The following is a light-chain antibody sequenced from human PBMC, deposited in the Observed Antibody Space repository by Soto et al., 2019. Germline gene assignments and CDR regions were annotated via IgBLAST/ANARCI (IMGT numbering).Light chain of an antibody. CDR3: VAWDTSLITTVL. V-gene: IGLV1-51*01. J-gene: IGLJ2*01. CDR1: SSNIESNF. CDR2: DNY. Sequence: QSVLTQPPSVSAAPGQKVIISCSGSSSNIESNFVSWYQQLPGTAPKLLIFDNYKRPSGIPDRFSGSKSGTSATLGITGLQTGDEADYYCVAWDTSLITTVLFGGGTKLTVL.